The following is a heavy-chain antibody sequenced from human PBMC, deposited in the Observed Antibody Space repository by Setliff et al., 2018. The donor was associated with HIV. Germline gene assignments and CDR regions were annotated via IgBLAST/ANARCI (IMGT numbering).Heavy chain of an antibody. CDR2: INHSGST. CDR1: GGAFSCYY. Sequence: SETLSLTCAVYGGAFSCYYWSWIRQPPGKGLEWIGDINHSGSTNYNPSLKSRFTISVDTSKNQFSLKLSSVTAADTAVYYCAREQWLRYFDDWGQGALVTVSS. CDR3: AREQWLRYFDD. J-gene: IGHJ4*02. V-gene: IGHV4-34*01. D-gene: IGHD5-12*01.